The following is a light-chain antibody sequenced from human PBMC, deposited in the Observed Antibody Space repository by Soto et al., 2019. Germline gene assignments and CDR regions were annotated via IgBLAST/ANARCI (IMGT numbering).Light chain of an antibody. CDR2: QAS. J-gene: IGKJ2*01. V-gene: IGKV1-5*03. Sequence: DIHMTQSPSTLSASVGDRVAITCRASQSVSGWLAWYQQKPGKVPKLLIYQASTLEDGVPSRFSGSGSGTEFTLTISSLQPDDSATYYCQHYNDYSYTFGPGTNLEIK. CDR3: QHYNDYSYT. CDR1: QSVSGW.